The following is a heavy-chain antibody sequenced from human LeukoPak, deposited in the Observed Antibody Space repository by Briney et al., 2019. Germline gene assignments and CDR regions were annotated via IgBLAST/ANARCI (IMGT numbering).Heavy chain of an antibody. CDR1: GHSFSNYW. Sequence: PGESLKISCKGSGHSFSNYWIAWVRQMPGKSLERMWSIYYGDSDTRYSPSFQGQVTISADRSISTAYLQWRSLKASDTAMYYCARDGSGSPGYYMDVWGKGTTVTVSS. CDR3: ARDGSGSPGYYMDV. D-gene: IGHD3-10*01. V-gene: IGHV5-51*01. CDR2: IYYGDSDT. J-gene: IGHJ6*03.